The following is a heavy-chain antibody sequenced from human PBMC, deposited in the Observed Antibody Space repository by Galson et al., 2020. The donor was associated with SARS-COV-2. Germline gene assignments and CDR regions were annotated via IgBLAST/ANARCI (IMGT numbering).Heavy chain of an antibody. D-gene: IGHD4-17*01. CDR2: ISYDGSNK. V-gene: IGHV3-30*04. CDR3: ARGQIYGQGYMDV. CDR1: GFTFSSYA. J-gene: IGHJ6*03. Sequence: GGSLRLSCAASGFTFSSYAMHWVRQAPGKGLEWVAVISYDGSNKYYADSVKGRFTISRDNSKNTLYLQMNSLRAEDTAVYYCARGQIYGQGYMDVWGKGTTVTISS.